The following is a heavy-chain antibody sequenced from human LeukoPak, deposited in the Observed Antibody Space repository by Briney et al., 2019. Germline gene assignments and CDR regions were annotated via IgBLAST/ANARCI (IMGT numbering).Heavy chain of an antibody. J-gene: IGHJ3*02. CDR2: VYTSGST. CDR1: GGSISGYY. CDR3: ARLITGTTTAFDI. D-gene: IGHD1-7*01. Sequence: SETLSLTCSVSGGSISGYYLTWIRQPAGKGLEWIGRVYTSGSTHYNPSLKTRLTMSVDTSKNQFSLKLSSVTAADTAVYYCARLITGTTTAFDIWGQGTMVTVSS. V-gene: IGHV4-4*07.